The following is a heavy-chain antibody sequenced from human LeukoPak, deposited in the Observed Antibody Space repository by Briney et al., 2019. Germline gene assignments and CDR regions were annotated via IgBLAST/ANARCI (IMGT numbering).Heavy chain of an antibody. CDR1: GDSVSSNSCA. Sequence: SQTLSLTCAISGDSVSSNSCAWNWIRQSPSRGLEWLGRTYYRSKWYNDYAESVKSRITINPDTSRNQFSLQLNSVTPEDTAMYYCARRRTTGDFDYWGQGTLVTVSS. J-gene: IGHJ4*02. V-gene: IGHV6-1*01. CDR2: TYYRSKWYN. CDR3: ARRRTTGDFDY. D-gene: IGHD1-1*01.